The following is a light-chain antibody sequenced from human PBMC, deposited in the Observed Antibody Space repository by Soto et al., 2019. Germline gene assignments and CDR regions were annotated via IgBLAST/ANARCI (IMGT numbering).Light chain of an antibody. V-gene: IGKV3-15*01. CDR3: QQYNNCPQT. CDR2: GAS. J-gene: IGKJ1*01. CDR1: QSVSSS. Sequence: EIVMTQSPATLSVSAGETATLSCRASQSVSSSLAWYQQKPGQAPRLVIYGASTRATGIPARFSGSGSGTEFTLTISSLEFGDSAVYYCQQYNNCPQTFGEGTKMDIK.